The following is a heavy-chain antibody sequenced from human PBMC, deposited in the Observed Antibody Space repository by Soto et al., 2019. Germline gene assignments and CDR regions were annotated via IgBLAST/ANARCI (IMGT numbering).Heavy chain of an antibody. V-gene: IGHV1-69*06. CDR2: IIPIFGTA. J-gene: IGHJ6*02. Sequence: SVKVSCKASGGPFSSYAISWVRQAPGQGLEWMGGIIPIFGTANYAQKFQGRVTITADKSTSTAYMELSSRRSEDTAVYYCAGGRLVPAAISRYYYYGMDVWGQGTTVTVSS. D-gene: IGHD2-2*02. CDR1: GGPFSSYA. CDR3: AGGRLVPAAISRYYYYGMDV.